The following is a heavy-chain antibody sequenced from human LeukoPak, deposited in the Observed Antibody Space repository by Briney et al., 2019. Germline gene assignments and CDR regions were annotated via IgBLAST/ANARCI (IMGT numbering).Heavy chain of an antibody. CDR3: ARVPAAIEYYFDY. Sequence: GGSLRLSCAASGFTFSSYSMNWVRQAPGKGLEWVSSISSSSSYIYYADSVEGRFTISRDNAKNSLYLQMNSLRAEDTAVYYCARVPAAIEYYFDYWGQGTLVTVSS. CDR1: GFTFSSYS. D-gene: IGHD2-2*01. V-gene: IGHV3-21*01. CDR2: ISSSSSYI. J-gene: IGHJ4*02.